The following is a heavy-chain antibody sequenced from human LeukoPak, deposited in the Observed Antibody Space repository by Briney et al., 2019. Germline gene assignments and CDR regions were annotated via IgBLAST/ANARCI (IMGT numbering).Heavy chain of an antibody. Sequence: PSETLSLTCTVSGDSVSSGSFYWTWIRQPAGKGLEWIGRVSASGRTNYNPSLKSRVILSVHTSIDQFSLDLTSVTAADTAVYYCARDRARDYGLIWYEAFDSWGQGILVTVSS. CDR1: GDSVSSGSFY. CDR2: VSASGRT. J-gene: IGHJ4*02. CDR3: ARDRARDYGLIWYEAFDS. D-gene: IGHD4/OR15-4a*01. V-gene: IGHV4-61*02.